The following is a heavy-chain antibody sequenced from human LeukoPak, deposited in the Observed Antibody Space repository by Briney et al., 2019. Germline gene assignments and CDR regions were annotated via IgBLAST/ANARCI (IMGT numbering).Heavy chain of an antibody. CDR3: ARDFCAGDCYTDY. CDR1: GGSISSYY. CDR2: IFRSGSA. Sequence: SETLSLTCTVSGGSISSYYWGWIRQPPGKGLEWIGNIFRSGSAYYNPSLKSRVTISVDTSKNQFTLKLSSVTAADTAVYYCARDFCAGDCYTDYWGQGTLVTVSS. J-gene: IGHJ4*02. D-gene: IGHD2-21*02. V-gene: IGHV4-38-2*02.